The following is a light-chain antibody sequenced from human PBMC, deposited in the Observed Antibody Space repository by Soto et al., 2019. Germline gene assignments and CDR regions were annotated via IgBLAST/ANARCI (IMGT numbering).Light chain of an antibody. CDR2: EVS. J-gene: IGLJ1*01. Sequence: QSVLTKPASLSGSPGQSITISCTGTISDVGAYNLVSWYQHHPDKAPKLMISEVSNRPSGVSDRFSGSKSGNTASLTISGLQAEDEADYYCASLTTTNFVFGTGTKVTVL. V-gene: IGLV2-14*01. CDR3: ASLTTTNFV. CDR1: ISDVGAYNL.